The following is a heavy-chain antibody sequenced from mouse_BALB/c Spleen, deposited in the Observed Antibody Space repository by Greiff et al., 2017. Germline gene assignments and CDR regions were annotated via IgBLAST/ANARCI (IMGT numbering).Heavy chain of an antibody. CDR1: GFTFSSYT. Sequence: EVKVVESGGGLVQPGGSLKLSCAASGFTFSSYTMSWVRQTPEKRLEWVAYISNGGGSTYYPDTVKGRFTISRDNAKNTLYLQMSSLKSEDTAMYYCARDYYDSYAMDYWGQGTSVTVSS. D-gene: IGHD1-1*01. CDR3: ARDYYDSYAMDY. V-gene: IGHV5-12-2*01. J-gene: IGHJ4*01. CDR2: ISNGGGST.